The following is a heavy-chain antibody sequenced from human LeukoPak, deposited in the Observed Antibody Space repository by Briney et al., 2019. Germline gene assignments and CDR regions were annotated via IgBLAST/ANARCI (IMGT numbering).Heavy chain of an antibody. CDR3: ARDKAVTTEVTQYFQH. CDR1: GYSFTSYD. Sequence: ASVKVSCKASGYSFTSYDINWVRQATGQGLEWMGWMNPSSGNTVYAQNFQGRVTMTRSTSISTAYMELSSLRSEDTAVYYCARDKAVTTEVTQYFQHWGQGTLVTVSS. CDR2: MNPSSGNT. D-gene: IGHD4-23*01. J-gene: IGHJ1*01. V-gene: IGHV1-8*01.